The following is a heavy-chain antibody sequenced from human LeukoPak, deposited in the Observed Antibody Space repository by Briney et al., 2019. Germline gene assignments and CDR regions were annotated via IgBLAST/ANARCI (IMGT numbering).Heavy chain of an antibody. CDR2: INHSGST. CDR1: GGSFSGYY. CDR3: ARDYGDDVDY. J-gene: IGHJ4*02. V-gene: IGHV4-34*01. D-gene: IGHD4-17*01. Sequence: SETLSLTCAVYGGSFSGYYWSWIRQPPGKGLEWIGEINHSGSTNYNPSLKSRVTISVDTSKNQFSLKLSSVTAADTAVYYCARDYGDDVDYWGQGTLVTVSS.